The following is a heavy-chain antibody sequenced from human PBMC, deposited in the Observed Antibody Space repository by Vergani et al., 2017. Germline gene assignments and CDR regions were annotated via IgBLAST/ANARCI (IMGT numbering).Heavy chain of an antibody. D-gene: IGHD2-2*02. Sequence: QVQPQESGPGLVKPSGTLSLTCAVSGGSISSSNWWSWVRQPPGKGLEWIGEIYHSGSTNYNPSLKSRVTISVDKSKNQFSLKLSSVTAADTSVYYCARAGLGYCSSTSCYTALGYWGQGTLVTVAS. CDR3: ARAGLGYCSSTSCYTALGY. J-gene: IGHJ4*02. CDR1: GGSISSSNW. CDR2: IYHSGST. V-gene: IGHV4-4*02.